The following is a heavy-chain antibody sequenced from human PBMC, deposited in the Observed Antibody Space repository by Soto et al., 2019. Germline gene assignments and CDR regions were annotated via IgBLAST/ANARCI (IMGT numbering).Heavy chain of an antibody. V-gene: IGHV4-30-4*01. CDR3: AREVIPLTTDWYFDL. D-gene: IGHD4-17*01. CDR2: IYDSGST. J-gene: IGHJ2*01. CDR1: GGSISGGVGGLYY. Sequence: QLQLRESGPGLVKPSETLSLTCTVSGGSISGGVGGLYYWSWIRQPPGKGLEWIGYIYDSGSTYYNPPLKSRVTLSVDTSKTQFSLRLSSVTAADTAVYYCAREVIPLTTDWYFDLWGRGTLVTVSS.